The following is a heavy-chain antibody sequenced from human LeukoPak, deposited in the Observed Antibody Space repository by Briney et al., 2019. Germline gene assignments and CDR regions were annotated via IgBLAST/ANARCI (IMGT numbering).Heavy chain of an antibody. V-gene: IGHV3-53*01. CDR3: ARSLRVRGVPDYMDV. CDR1: GFTVSSNY. Sequence: PGGPLRLSCAASGFTVSSNYMTWVRQAPGKGLGWVSVIHKNAITYYADTVKGRFTISRDNSKNMLYLQMNSLRAEDTAVYYCARSLRVRGVPDYMDVWGKGTTVIISS. J-gene: IGHJ6*03. CDR2: IHKNAIT. D-gene: IGHD3-10*02.